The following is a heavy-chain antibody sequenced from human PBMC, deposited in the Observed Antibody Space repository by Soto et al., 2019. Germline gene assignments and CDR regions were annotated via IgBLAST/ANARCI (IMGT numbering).Heavy chain of an antibody. CDR2: IRGSGGST. J-gene: IGHJ4*02. Sequence: GGSLRLSCAASGFTFSSYAMSWIRQAPGKGLEWVSAIRGSGGSTYNADSVQGRFTISRDNSKNTLYLQMNSLRAEDTAIYYCAKTSAYTYGPVDYWGLGTLVTVYS. D-gene: IGHD5-18*01. CDR1: GFTFSSYA. V-gene: IGHV3-23*01. CDR3: AKTSAYTYGPVDY.